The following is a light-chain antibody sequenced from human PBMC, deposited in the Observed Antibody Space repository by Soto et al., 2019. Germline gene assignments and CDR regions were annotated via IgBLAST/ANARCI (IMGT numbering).Light chain of an antibody. CDR2: DVS. J-gene: IGLJ1*01. V-gene: IGLV2-14*01. CDR3: SSYTSSSTPPYV. Sequence: QSALTQPASVSGSPGQSITISCTGTSSDVGGYNYVSWYQQHPGKAPKLMIYDVSNRPSGLSNRFSGSKSGNTASLTISGLQAEDEADYYCSSYTSSSTPPYVFGTGTKVTVL. CDR1: SSDVGGYNY.